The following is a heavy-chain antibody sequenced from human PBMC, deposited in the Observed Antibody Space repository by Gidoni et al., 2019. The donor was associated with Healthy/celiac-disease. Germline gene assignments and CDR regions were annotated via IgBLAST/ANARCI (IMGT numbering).Heavy chain of an antibody. CDR2: ISGSGGST. CDR3: AKGGDIVVVPIDY. D-gene: IGHD2-2*01. V-gene: IGHV3-23*01. CDR1: GFTFSSYA. Sequence: EVQLLESGGGLVQPGGSLGLSCAASGFTFSSYAMSWVRQAPGKGLEWVSAISGSGGSTYYADSVKGRFTISRDNSKNTLYLQMNSLRAEDTAVYYCAKGGDIVVVPIDYWGQGTLVTVSS. J-gene: IGHJ4*02.